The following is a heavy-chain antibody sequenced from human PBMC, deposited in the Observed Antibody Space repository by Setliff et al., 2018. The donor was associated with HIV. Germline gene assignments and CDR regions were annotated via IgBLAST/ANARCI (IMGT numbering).Heavy chain of an antibody. Sequence: ETLSLTCAVSGGSIRSGNWWTWVRQSPGKGLEGVSVIYSDGTTYYADSVKGRFTISRDNSKNSLYLQMNSLRAEDTAVYYCARAPAVTTSLFFDYWGQGTLVTVSS. CDR3: ARAPAVTTSLFFDY. J-gene: IGHJ4*02. D-gene: IGHD4-17*01. V-gene: IGHV3-53*01. CDR1: GGSIRSGNW. CDR2: IYSDGTT.